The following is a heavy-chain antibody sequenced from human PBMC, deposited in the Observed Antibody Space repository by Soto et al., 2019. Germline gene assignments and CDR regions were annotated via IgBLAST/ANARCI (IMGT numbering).Heavy chain of an antibody. J-gene: IGHJ1*01. CDR1: GGTFSSYT. CDR2: IIPILGIA. Sequence: SVKVSCKASGGTFSSYTISWVRQAPGQGLEWIGRIIPILGIANYAQKFQGRVTITAAKSTSTAYMELSSLRSEDTAVYYSARDGCRGGSCYRPGVVSKYFQHWGQGTLVTLSS. V-gene: IGHV1-69*04. CDR3: ARDGCRGGSCYRPGVVSKYFQH. D-gene: IGHD2-15*01.